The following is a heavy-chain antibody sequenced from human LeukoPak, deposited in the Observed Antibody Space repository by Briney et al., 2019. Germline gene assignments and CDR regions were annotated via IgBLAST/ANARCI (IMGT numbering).Heavy chain of an antibody. CDR2: ISGSGGST. J-gene: IGHJ4*02. Sequence: GGSLRLSCAASGFTFSSYAMSWVRQAPGKGLEWVSAISGSGGSTYYTDSVKGRFTISRDNSKNTLYLQMNSLRAEDTAVYYCAKKPWIQLWIDYWGQGTLVTVSS. V-gene: IGHV3-23*01. CDR1: GFTFSSYA. D-gene: IGHD5-18*01. CDR3: AKKPWIQLWIDY.